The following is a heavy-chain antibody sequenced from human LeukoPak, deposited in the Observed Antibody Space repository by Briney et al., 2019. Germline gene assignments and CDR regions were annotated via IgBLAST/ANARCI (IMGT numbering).Heavy chain of an antibody. CDR1: GYTFTGHY. CDR2: INPNSGGT. Sequence: GASVKVSCNTSGYTFTGHYMHWVRQAPGQGLEWMGWINPNSGGTNYAQKFQGRVTMTRDTSISTAYMELSRLRSDDTAVYYCARWGYYDSSGYFPWGQGTLVTVSS. CDR3: ARWGYYDSSGYFP. V-gene: IGHV1-2*02. D-gene: IGHD3-22*01. J-gene: IGHJ5*02.